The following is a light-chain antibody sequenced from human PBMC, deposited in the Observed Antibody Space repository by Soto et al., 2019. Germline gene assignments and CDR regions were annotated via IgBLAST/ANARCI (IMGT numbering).Light chain of an antibody. CDR2: GAS. V-gene: IGKV3-15*01. CDR3: QQYNNWPPWK. CDR1: QSVSSN. J-gene: IGKJ1*01. Sequence: EIVMTQSPATLSVSPGERATLSCRASQSVSSNLAWYQQKPGQAPRLLIYGASTRATCIPARFSGSGSGTEFTLTISSLQSEDFAVYYCQQYNNWPPWKFGQGAKVEIK.